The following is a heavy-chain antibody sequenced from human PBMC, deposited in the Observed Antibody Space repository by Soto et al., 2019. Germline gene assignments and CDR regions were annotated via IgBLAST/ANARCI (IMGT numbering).Heavy chain of an antibody. Sequence: QVQLVQSGAEVKKPGSSVKVSCKASGGTFSSYTISWVRQAPGQGLAWMGRIIPILGIANYAQKFQGRVTITADKSTSTAYMELSSLRAEDTAVYYCARTGEVDTAMVTFYYYGMDVWGQGTTVTVSS. CDR2: IIPILGIA. J-gene: IGHJ6*02. CDR1: GGTFSSYT. CDR3: ARTGEVDTAMVTFYYYGMDV. D-gene: IGHD5-18*01. V-gene: IGHV1-69*02.